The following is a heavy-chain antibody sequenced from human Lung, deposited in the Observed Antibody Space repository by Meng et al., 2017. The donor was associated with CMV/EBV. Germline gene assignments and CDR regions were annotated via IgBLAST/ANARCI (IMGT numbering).Heavy chain of an antibody. J-gene: IGHJ6*02. CDR1: GYTFTDYY. V-gene: IGHV1-2*02. CDR2: INLNSGGT. CDR3: AGGLYDFWSGYHFYVMDV. D-gene: IGHD3-3*01. Sequence: ASVXVSXXASGYTFTDYYMHWVRQAPGQGLEWMGWINLNSGGTNYAQKFQGRVTMTRDTSISTAYMVLSRLRSDETAVYFCAGGLYDFWSGYHFYVMDVWGQGXTVTVSS.